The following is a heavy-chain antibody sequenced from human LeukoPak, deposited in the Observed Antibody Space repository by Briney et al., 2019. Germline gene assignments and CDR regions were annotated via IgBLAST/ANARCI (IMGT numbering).Heavy chain of an antibody. J-gene: IGHJ3*02. CDR1: GFTFSSYG. CDR3: AKKTIVGATVDAFDI. CDR2: IHYDGSNK. D-gene: IGHD1-26*01. V-gene: IGHV3-30*02. Sequence: GGSLRLSCAASGFTFSSYGMQWVRQAPGKGLEWVAFIHYDGSNKYYANSVKGRFTISRDNSKNTLYLHMNSLRAEDTAVYYCAKKTIVGATVDAFDIWGQGTMVTVSS.